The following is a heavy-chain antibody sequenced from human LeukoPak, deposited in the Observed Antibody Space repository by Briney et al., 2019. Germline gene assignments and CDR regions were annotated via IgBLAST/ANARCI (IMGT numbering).Heavy chain of an antibody. CDR1: GFTFSSYS. D-gene: IGHD4-23*01. Sequence: GGSLRLSCAASGFTFSSYSMNWVRQAPGKGLEWVSVIYSGGSTYYADSVKGRFTISRDNSKNTLYLQMNSLRAEDTAVYYCARGFGGNYYYYYGMDVWGQGTTVTVSS. J-gene: IGHJ6*02. CDR2: IYSGGST. CDR3: ARGFGGNYYYYYGMDV. V-gene: IGHV3-53*01.